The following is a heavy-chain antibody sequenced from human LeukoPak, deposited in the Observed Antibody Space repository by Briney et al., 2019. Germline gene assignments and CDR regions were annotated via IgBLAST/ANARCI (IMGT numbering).Heavy chain of an antibody. D-gene: IGHD6-19*01. Sequence: SQTLSLTCAVYAGSFSGYYWSWIRQPPGKGLEWIGEINHSGSTNYNPSLKSRVTISVDTPKNQFSLKLNSVTPEDTAVNYCARADRSVACLDYWGQGTLVTVSS. CDR3: ARADRSVACLDY. J-gene: IGHJ4*02. CDR2: INHSGST. V-gene: IGHV4-34*01. CDR1: AGSFSGYY.